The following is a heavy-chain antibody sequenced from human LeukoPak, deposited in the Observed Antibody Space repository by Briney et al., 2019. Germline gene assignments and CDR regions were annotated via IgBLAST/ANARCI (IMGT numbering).Heavy chain of an antibody. Sequence: PGGSLRLSCAASGFTFSSYGMHWVRQTPGKGLEWVAFIRYDGSNKYYADSVKGRFTISRDNSKNTLYLQMNSLRAEDTAVYYCAKGLAASQAYWGQGTLVTVSS. CDR1: GFTFSSYG. J-gene: IGHJ4*02. CDR3: AKGLAASQAY. D-gene: IGHD6-25*01. V-gene: IGHV3-30*02. CDR2: IRYDGSNK.